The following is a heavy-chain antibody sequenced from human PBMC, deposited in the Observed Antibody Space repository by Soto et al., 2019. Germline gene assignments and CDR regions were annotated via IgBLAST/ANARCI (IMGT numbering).Heavy chain of an antibody. CDR1: GVSIINYY. Sequence: SETLSLTCTVSGVSIINYYWNWILQSPGKGLEWIGYIYSSGSTHYNPSLQNRVTISIDTSKNQVSLKVNSVTAADTAVYYCARDHPHSYGVYYFDYWGQGTPVTVSS. J-gene: IGHJ4*02. CDR3: ARDHPHSYGVYYFDY. D-gene: IGHD5-18*01. V-gene: IGHV4-59*01. CDR2: IYSSGST.